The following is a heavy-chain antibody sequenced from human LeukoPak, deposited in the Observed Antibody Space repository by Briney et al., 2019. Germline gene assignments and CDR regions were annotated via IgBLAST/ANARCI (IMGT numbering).Heavy chain of an antibody. J-gene: IGHJ1*01. CDR1: GGTFSSYA. CDR3: ARVFVVGETIGH. Sequence: ASVKVSCKASGGTFSSYAISWVRQAPGQGLEWMGWINPNSGGTNYAQKFQGRATMTRDTSISTAYMELSRLRSDDTAVYYCARVFVVGETIGHWGQGTLVTVSS. V-gene: IGHV1-2*02. CDR2: INPNSGGT. D-gene: IGHD2-15*01.